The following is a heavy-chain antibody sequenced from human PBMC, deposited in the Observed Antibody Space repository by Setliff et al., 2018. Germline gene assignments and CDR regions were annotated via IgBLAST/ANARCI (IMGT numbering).Heavy chain of an antibody. CDR3: ARDQGSYGYRAFDS. D-gene: IGHD3-16*01. Sequence: GGSLRLSCAASGFTFSSYWMSWVRQAPGKGLEWVSNIKQDGSEKHYVDSVKGRFTISRDNAKSSLYLQMNSLRAEDTAVYYCARDQGSYGYRAFDSWGQGALVTVSS. CDR2: IKQDGSEK. V-gene: IGHV3-7*01. CDR1: GFTFSSYW. J-gene: IGHJ4*02.